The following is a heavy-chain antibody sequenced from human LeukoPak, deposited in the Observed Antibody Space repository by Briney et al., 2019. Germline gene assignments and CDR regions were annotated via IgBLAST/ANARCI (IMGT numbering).Heavy chain of an antibody. V-gene: IGHV1-2*02. Sequence: ASVKVSCKASGYTFTGYYMHWVRQAPGQGLEWMGWINPNSGGTNYAQKFQGRVTMTRDTSISTAYMELSRLRSDDTAVYYCAISMITFGGVIVNDAFDIWGQGQWSPSLQ. D-gene: IGHD3-16*02. CDR1: GYTFTGYY. J-gene: IGHJ3*02. CDR3: AISMITFGGVIVNDAFDI. CDR2: INPNSGGT.